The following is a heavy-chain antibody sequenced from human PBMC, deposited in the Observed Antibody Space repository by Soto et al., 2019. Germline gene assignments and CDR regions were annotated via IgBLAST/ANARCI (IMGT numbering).Heavy chain of an antibody. CDR1: GFTFSSYA. Sequence: EVQLLESGGGLVQPGGSLRLSCAASGFTFSSYAMSWVRQAPGKGLEWVSAISGSGGSTYYADSVKGRFTISRDNYQNTLYLHRNSLRAEDTAVYYCAKGQAARPSDYWGQGTLVTVSS. J-gene: IGHJ4*02. D-gene: IGHD6-6*01. CDR2: ISGSGGST. V-gene: IGHV3-23*01. CDR3: AKGQAARPSDY.